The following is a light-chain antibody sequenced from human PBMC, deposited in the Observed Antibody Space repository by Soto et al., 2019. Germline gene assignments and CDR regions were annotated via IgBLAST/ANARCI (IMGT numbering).Light chain of an antibody. CDR2: GAS. CDR3: PQYNNWPPWT. CDR1: QSVSSN. J-gene: IGKJ1*01. Sequence: EVVMMQSPATLSVSPGERATLSCRASQSVSSNLAWYQQKPGQAPRLLIYGASTRATGIPARFSGSGSGTAFTLTISSLQSEDFAVYYCPQYNNWPPWTFGQGTKVEIK. V-gene: IGKV3-15*01.